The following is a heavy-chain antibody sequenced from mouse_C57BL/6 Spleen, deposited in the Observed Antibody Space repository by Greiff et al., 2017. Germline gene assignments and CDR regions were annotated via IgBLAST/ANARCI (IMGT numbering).Heavy chain of an antibody. D-gene: IGHD2-2*01. CDR1: GFNIKNTY. CDR2: IDPANGNT. J-gene: IGHJ4*01. V-gene: IGHV14-3*01. CDR3: ARGGGYVPYYYAMDY. Sequence: VHVKQSVAELVRPGASVKLSCTASGFNIKNTYMHWVKQRPEQGLEWIGRIDPANGNTKYAPKFQGKATITADTSSNTAYLQLSSLTSEDTAIYYCARGGGYVPYYYAMDYWGQGTSVTVSS.